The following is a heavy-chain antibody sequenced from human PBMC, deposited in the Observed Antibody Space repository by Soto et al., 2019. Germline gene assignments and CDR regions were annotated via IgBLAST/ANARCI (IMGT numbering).Heavy chain of an antibody. J-gene: IGHJ6*02. D-gene: IGHD6-13*01. CDR3: ARTAAAGKYYYDVDV. CDR1: GYSFTSYW. Sequence: GESLKISCKGSGYSFTSYWIGWVRQIPGKGLEWMGIIYPGDSDTRDSPSFQGQVTISADKSISTAYLQWSSLKASDTAIYYCARTAAAGKYYYDVDVWGQGTTVTVSS. CDR2: IYPGDSDT. V-gene: IGHV5-51*01.